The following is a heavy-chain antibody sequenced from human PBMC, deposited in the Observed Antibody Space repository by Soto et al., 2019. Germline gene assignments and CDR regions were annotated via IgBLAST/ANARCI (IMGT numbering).Heavy chain of an antibody. CDR2: IIPLFGTP. CDR3: ARHFGMVKDYYYYYGMDV. J-gene: IGHJ6*02. V-gene: IGHV1-69*06. Sequence: QVQMVQSGAEVKKPGSSVKVSCKASGGTFSNYAISWVRQAPGQGLEWMGGIIPLFGTPNYAQKFQGRVTMTRDTSTSTLYMELGNLRSDDTAIYYCARHFGMVKDYYYYYGMDVWGQGTTVTVSS. CDR1: GGTFSNYA. D-gene: IGHD3-3*01.